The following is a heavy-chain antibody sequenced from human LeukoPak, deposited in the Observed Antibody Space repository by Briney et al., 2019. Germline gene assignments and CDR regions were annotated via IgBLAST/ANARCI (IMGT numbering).Heavy chain of an antibody. Sequence: PSETLSLTCTVSGGSISSYDWSWIRQPPGKGLEWIGYIYYSGGTNYNPSLKSRVTISVDTSKNQFSLKLSSVTAADTAVYYCARESLKYSSKWSNGMDVWGQGTTVTVSS. D-gene: IGHD6-13*01. CDR2: IYYSGGT. V-gene: IGHV4-59*01. CDR3: ARESLKYSSKWSNGMDV. J-gene: IGHJ6*02. CDR1: GGSISSYD.